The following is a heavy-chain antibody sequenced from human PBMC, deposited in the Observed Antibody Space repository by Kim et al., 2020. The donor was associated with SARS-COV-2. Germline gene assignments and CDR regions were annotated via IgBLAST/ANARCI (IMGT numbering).Heavy chain of an antibody. Sequence: GGSLRLSCAASGFKFDDYAMHWVRQAPGKGLEWVSGISWKGGSINYADSVKGRFTISRDNAKDTLYLQMNSLRVEDTALYYCVKGSGSSWGGWFDPWGQGTPVTVSS. J-gene: IGHJ5*02. CDR3: VKGSGSSWGGWFDP. CDR1: GFKFDDYA. V-gene: IGHV3-9*01. CDR2: ISWKGGSI. D-gene: IGHD2-15*01.